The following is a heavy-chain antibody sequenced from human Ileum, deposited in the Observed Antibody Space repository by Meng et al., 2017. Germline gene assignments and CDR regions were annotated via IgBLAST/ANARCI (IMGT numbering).Heavy chain of an antibody. CDR2: INHCGNT. V-gene: IGHV4-34*01. D-gene: IGHD6-6*01. Sequence: QRQGAGLLRPSGIWFFPCAEVGYAIISGYCWSGIGQPPGKGLGWIGEINHCGNTNHIPYLTSRVTIAVDESKNHFSLKLSSATAADTAVYYCARQYSSYWGFDYWGQGTLVTVSS. CDR3: ARQYSSYWGFDY. CDR1: GYAIISGYC. J-gene: IGHJ4*02.